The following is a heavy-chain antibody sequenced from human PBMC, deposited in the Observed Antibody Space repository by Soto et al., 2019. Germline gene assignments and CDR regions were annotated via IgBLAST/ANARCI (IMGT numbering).Heavy chain of an antibody. J-gene: IGHJ6*02. Sequence: ASVKVSCKASGGTFSSYAFSWVRQAPGQGLEWMGWINAGNGNTKYSQKFQGRVTITRDTSASTAYMELSSLRSEDTAVYYCASSYCISTSCPPYYGMDVWGQGTTVTVSS. CDR3: ASSYCISTSCPPYYGMDV. D-gene: IGHD2-2*01. CDR2: INAGNGNT. CDR1: GGTFSSYA. V-gene: IGHV1-3*01.